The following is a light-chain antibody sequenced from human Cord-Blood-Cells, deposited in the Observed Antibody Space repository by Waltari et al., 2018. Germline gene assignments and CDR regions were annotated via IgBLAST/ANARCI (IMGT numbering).Light chain of an antibody. CDR1: PSVLYSSNNKNY. CDR2: WAS. V-gene: IGKV4-1*01. Sequence: DIVMTQSPDSLAWSLGETATINCKFTPSVLYSSNNKNYLAWYQQKPGQPPKLLIYWASTRESGVPDRFSGSGSGTDFTLTISSLQAEDVAVYYCQQYYSTPWTFGQGTKVEIK. CDR3: QQYYSTPWT. J-gene: IGKJ1*01.